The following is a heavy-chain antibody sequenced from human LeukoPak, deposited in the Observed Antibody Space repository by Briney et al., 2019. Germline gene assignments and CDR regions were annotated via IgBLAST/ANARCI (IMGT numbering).Heavy chain of an antibody. J-gene: IGHJ4*02. CDR2: ISGSGRSI. CDR3: ARDYFYCGGDCFVDY. Sequence: GGSLRLSCAASGFTFSNSAMSWVRQAPGKGLEWVSSISGSGRSIFYADSVRGRFTISRDNAKNSLYLQMNSLRAEDTAVYYCARDYFYCGGDCFVDYWGQGTLVTVSS. CDR1: GFTFSNSA. D-gene: IGHD2-21*02. V-gene: IGHV3-21*01.